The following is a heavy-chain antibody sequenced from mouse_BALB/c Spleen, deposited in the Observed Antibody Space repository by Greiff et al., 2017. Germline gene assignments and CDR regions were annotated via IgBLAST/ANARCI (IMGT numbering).Heavy chain of an antibody. CDR3: ARNGRLQGFAY. D-gene: IGHD2-4*01. Sequence: VKLMESGPGLVQPSQSLSITCTVSGFSLTSYGVHWVRQSPGKGLEWLGVIWSGGSTDYNAAFISRLSISKDNSKSQVFFKMNSLQANDTAIYYCARNGRLQGFAYWGQGTLVTVSA. J-gene: IGHJ3*01. V-gene: IGHV2-2*02. CDR1: GFSLTSYG. CDR2: IWSGGST.